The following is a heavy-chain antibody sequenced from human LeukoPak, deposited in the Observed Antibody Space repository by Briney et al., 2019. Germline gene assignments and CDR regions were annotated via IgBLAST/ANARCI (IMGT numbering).Heavy chain of an antibody. J-gene: IGHJ4*02. CDR1: GFTFSSYA. CDR3: AKVPRFNSGTYDSNDY. CDR2: ISGSGGST. D-gene: IGHD1-26*01. V-gene: IGHV3-23*01. Sequence: SGGSLRLSCAASGFTFSSYAMSWVRQAPGKGLEWVSGISGSGGSTYYADSVKGRFTISRDNSKNTLYLQMNSLRAEDTAVYYCAKVPRFNSGTYDSNDYWGQGTLVTVSS.